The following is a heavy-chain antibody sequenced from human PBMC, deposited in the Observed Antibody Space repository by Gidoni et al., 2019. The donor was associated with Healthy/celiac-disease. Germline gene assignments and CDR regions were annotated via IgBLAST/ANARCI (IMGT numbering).Heavy chain of an antibody. CDR2: IYWNDDK. J-gene: IGHJ5*02. D-gene: IGHD2-2*02. Sequence: QITLKESGPTLVKPTQTLTLTCTFSGFSLSTRGVGVGWIRQPPGKALEWLALIYWNDDKHYSPSLKSRLTITKDTSKNQVVLTMTNMDPVDTATYYCAHSGAIVVIPVAIPGWFDPWGQGTLVTVSS. V-gene: IGHV2-5*01. CDR3: AHSGAIVVIPVAIPGWFDP. CDR1: GFSLSTRGVG.